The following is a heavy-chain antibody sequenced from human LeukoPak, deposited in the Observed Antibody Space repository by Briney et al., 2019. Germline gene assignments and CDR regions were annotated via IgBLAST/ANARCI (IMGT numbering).Heavy chain of an antibody. D-gene: IGHD4-17*01. V-gene: IGHV3-23*01. CDR1: GFTFSSYA. J-gene: IGHJ6*02. Sequence: PGGSLRLSCAASGFTFSSYAMSWVRQAPGKGLEWVSAISGSGGSTYYADSVKGRFTISRDNSKNTLYLQMNSLRAEDTAVYYCAKVTSDYVYYYGIDVWGQGTTVTVSS. CDR2: ISGSGGST. CDR3: AKVTSDYVYYYGIDV.